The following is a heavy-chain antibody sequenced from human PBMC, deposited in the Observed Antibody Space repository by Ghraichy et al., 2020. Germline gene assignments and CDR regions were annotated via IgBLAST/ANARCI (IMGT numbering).Heavy chain of an antibody. V-gene: IGHV4-30-4*02. CDR3: ARGRPPYSSSSTLLDP. Sequence: SDTLSLTCSVSGVFITSDNFYWNWVRQTPGKGLEWIGYIHSSGNTFYNPSLKSRPSISLDTSRNQFSLNLTSVTAEDTALYFCARGRPPYSSSSTLLDPWSQG. CDR2: IHSSGNT. D-gene: IGHD6-6*01. J-gene: IGHJ5*02. CDR1: GVFITSDNFY.